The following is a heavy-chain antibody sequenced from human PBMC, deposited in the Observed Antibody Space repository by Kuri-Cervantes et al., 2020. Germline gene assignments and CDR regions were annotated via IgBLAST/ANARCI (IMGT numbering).Heavy chain of an antibody. V-gene: IGHV4-34*01. D-gene: IGHD3-3*01. CDR3: ARGGGYYDFWSGYSPYYYYMDV. J-gene: IGHJ6*03. Sequence: ESLKISCAASGFTFSSYGMHWVRQPPGKGLEWIGEMNHSGSTNYNPSLKSRVTISVDTSKNQFSLKLSSVTAADTAVYYCARGGGYYDFWSGYSPYYYYMDVWGKGTTVTVSS. CDR1: GFTFSSYG. CDR2: MNHSGST.